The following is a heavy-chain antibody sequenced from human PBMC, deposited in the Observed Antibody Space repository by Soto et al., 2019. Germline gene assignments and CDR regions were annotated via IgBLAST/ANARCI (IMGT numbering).Heavy chain of an antibody. D-gene: IGHD3-9*01. Sequence: ASVKVSCKASGYTFTSYGIGWVRQAHGQGLECMGWISAYNGNTNYAQKLQGRVTMTTDTSTSTAYMELRSLRSDDTAVYYCARGYYDILPGSLRGCWFDPWGQGTLVTVSS. J-gene: IGHJ5*02. CDR2: ISAYNGNT. CDR1: GYTFTSYG. V-gene: IGHV1-18*04. CDR3: ARGYYDILPGSLRGCWFDP.